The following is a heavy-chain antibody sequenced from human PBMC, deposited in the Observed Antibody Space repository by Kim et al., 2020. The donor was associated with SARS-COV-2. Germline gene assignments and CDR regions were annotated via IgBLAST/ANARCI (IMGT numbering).Heavy chain of an antibody. CDR1: GFTFSSYD. V-gene: IGHV3-33*01. CDR2: IWYDGSNK. CDR3: AREHYYYYGMDV. Sequence: GGSLRLSCAASGFTFSSYDMHWVRQAPGKGLEWVAAIWYDGSNKYYADSVKGRFTISRDNSKNTLYLQMNSLRAEDTAVYYCAREHYYYYGMDVCGQGTTLTVSS. J-gene: IGHJ6*02.